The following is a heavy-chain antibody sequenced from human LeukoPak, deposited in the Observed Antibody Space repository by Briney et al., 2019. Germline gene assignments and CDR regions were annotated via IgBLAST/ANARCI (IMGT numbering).Heavy chain of an antibody. Sequence: GGSLILSCAASGFTFSSYSINWVRQAPGKGLEWVSYISSSRSTIYYADSVKGRFTISRDNAKNSLYLQMNSLRAEDTAVYYCARGDSSSSLYFDYWGQGTLVTVSS. CDR1: GFTFSSYS. CDR2: ISSSRSTI. CDR3: ARGDSSSSLYFDY. D-gene: IGHD6-6*01. V-gene: IGHV3-48*01. J-gene: IGHJ4*02.